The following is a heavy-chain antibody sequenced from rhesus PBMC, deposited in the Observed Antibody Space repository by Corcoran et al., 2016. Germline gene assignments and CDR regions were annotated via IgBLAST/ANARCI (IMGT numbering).Heavy chain of an antibody. CDR3: ARGNSGQDS. D-gene: IGHD6-25*01. CDR2: INGNSGNT. J-gene: IGHJ6*01. Sequence: QVQLQESGPGLVKPSETLSLTCAVSGASISSYWWGWIRQPPGKGLEWIGEINGNSGNTHYNHSLKSRATSSKDASKKQFSLKLSSVTAADTAVDYCARGNSGQDSWGQGVVVTVSS. V-gene: IGHV4-80*01. CDR1: GASISSYW.